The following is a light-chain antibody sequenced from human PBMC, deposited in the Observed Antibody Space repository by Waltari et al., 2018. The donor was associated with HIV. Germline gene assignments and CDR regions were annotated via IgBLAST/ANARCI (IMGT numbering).Light chain of an antibody. J-gene: IGLJ3*02. V-gene: IGLV2-23*02. Sequence: QSALTQPASVSGSPGQSITISCNGTSSAVGSYYLVSWYQQHTGKAPKLMIYEVNKRPSGVSNRFSGSKSGNTASLTISGLQAEDEADFYCCSYAGSSTLVFGGGTKLTVL. CDR2: EVN. CDR3: CSYAGSSTLV. CDR1: SSAVGSYYL.